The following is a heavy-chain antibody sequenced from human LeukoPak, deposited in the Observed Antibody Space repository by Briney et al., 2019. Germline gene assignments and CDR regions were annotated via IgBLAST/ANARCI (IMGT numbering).Heavy chain of an antibody. D-gene: IGHD6-13*01. CDR3: AKDLGAAANDY. J-gene: IGHJ4*02. CDR1: GFTFSSYG. Sequence: GGSLRLSCAASGFTFSSYGMHWVRQAPEKGLEWVAVISYDGSNKYYVGSVRGRFTIYRDNSKNTLYLQTNSQSADDRAVCDFAKDLGAAANDYWGQGTLVTVSS. V-gene: IGHV3-30*18. CDR2: ISYDGSNK.